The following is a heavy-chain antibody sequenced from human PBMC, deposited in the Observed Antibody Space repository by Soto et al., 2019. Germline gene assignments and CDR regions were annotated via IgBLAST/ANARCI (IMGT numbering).Heavy chain of an antibody. J-gene: IGHJ4*02. D-gene: IGHD6-19*01. Sequence: QVQLVQSGAEEKKPGASVKASCKASGYTFTSYVMHWVRQAPGQRLEWMGWINAGNDNTKYSQKFQGRVTITRDTSASTAYMELSSLRSEDTAVYYCARSEYTSGWTGYWGQGTLVTVSS. CDR2: INAGNDNT. CDR1: GYTFTSYV. CDR3: ARSEYTSGWTGY. V-gene: IGHV1-3*05.